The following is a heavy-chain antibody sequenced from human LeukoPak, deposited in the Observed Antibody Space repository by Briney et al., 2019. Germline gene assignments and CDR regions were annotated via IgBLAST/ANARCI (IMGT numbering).Heavy chain of an antibody. D-gene: IGHD5-12*01. Sequence: PSETLSLTCAVYGGSFSGYYWSWIRQPPGKGLEWIGEINHSGSTNYNPSLKSRVTISVDTSKNQFSLKLSSVTAADTAVYYCASHGYSGYDWEVDYWGQGTLVTVSS. V-gene: IGHV4-34*01. CDR2: INHSGST. CDR3: ASHGYSGYDWEVDY. J-gene: IGHJ4*02. CDR1: GGSFSGYY.